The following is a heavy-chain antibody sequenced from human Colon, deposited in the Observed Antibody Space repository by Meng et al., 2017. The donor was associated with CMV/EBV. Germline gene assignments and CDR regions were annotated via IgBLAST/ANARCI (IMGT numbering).Heavy chain of an antibody. D-gene: IGHD3-3*01. CDR1: GFTFDDYA. Sequence: GESLKISCAVSGFTFDDYAIHWVRQAPGKGLEWVSLISWDGGTTYYADSVKGRFTVSRDDSKNSVYLQMNSLRPEDSAFYYCARGGADLKWLIFDSWGQGTLVTVSS. V-gene: IGHV3-43D*03. CDR3: ARGGADLKWLIFDS. J-gene: IGHJ4*02. CDR2: ISWDGGTT.